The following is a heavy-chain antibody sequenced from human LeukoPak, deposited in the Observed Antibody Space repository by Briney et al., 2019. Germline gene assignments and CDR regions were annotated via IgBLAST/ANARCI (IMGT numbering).Heavy chain of an antibody. CDR3: ARALGSGYPNYYYYYMDV. J-gene: IGHJ6*03. V-gene: IGHV3-53*01. D-gene: IGHD3-22*01. CDR1: GFTLSNNY. Sequence: GGSLRLSCAASGFTLSNNYMSWVRQAPGKGLEWVSVLYSGGSTYYADSVKGRFTISRDNSKNTLFLQMNSLRAEDTAVYYCARALGSGYPNYYYYYMDVWGKGTTVTVSS. CDR2: LYSGGST.